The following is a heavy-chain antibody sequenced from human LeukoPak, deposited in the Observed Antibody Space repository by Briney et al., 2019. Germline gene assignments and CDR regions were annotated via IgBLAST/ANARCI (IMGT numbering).Heavy chain of an antibody. J-gene: IGHJ1*01. CDR3: ARDSGSGSYYNRPKYFQH. V-gene: IGHV4-59*01. D-gene: IGHD3-10*01. CDR1: GGSISSYY. Sequence: SETLSLTCTVSGGSISSYYWSWIRQPPGKGLEWIGYIYYSGSTNYNPSLKSRVTISVDTSKNQFSLKLSSVTAEDTAVYYCARDSGSGSYYNRPKYFQHWGQGTLVTVSS. CDR2: IYYSGST.